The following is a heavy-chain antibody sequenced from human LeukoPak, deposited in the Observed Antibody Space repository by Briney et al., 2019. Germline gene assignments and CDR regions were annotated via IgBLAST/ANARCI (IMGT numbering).Heavy chain of an antibody. CDR3: ARRDGYNMGPFDI. CDR2: KYPGDSAT. V-gene: IGHV5-51*03. Sequence: GESLKISCRGSGYSFSTYWVGWVRQMPGKGLEGMGIKYPGDSATTYSPSSQGQFTISADKSISTDYLQWSSLKASDTAMYYCARRDGYNMGPFDIWGQGTMVTVSS. CDR1: GYSFSTYW. D-gene: IGHD5-24*01. J-gene: IGHJ3*02.